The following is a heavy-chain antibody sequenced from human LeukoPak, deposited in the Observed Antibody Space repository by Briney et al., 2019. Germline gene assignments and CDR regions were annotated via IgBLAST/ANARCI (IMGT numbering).Heavy chain of an antibody. V-gene: IGHV4-59*01. J-gene: IGHJ5*02. CDR3: ARALRQQLVTGWFDP. Sequence: PSETLSLTCTVSGASISSYYWTWIRQPPGKGLEWIGYIYHIGSTNYSPSLRSRVTMSVDTSKNQFSLRLSYVTAEDTAVYYCARALRQQLVTGWFDPWGQGTLVTVSS. D-gene: IGHD6-13*01. CDR1: GASISSYY. CDR2: IYHIGST.